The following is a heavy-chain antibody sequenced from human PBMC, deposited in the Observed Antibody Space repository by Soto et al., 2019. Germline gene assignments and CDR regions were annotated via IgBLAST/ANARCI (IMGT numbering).Heavy chain of an antibody. CDR1: GDSMTNNY. V-gene: IGHV4-59*01. CDR2: VYYSGAT. CDR3: ARAMGDGGTYYYYYGMDV. D-gene: IGHD3-16*01. J-gene: IGHJ6*02. Sequence: SETLSLTCTVSGDSMTNNYWGWIRQPPGKGLEWIGYVYYSGATNYNPSLKSPLSMSPDPSRNQFSLKFTSVTAADTAVYYCARAMGDGGTYYYYYGMDVWGQGTMVTVSS.